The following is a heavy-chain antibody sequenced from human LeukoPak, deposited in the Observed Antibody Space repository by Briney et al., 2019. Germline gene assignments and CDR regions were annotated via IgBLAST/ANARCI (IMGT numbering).Heavy chain of an antibody. J-gene: IGHJ4*02. CDR2: IYYSGST. CDR1: GGSISSYY. Sequence: SETLSLTCTVSGGSISSYYWSWIRQPPGKGLEWIGYIYYSGSTNYNPSLKSRVTISVDTSKNQFSLKLSSVTAADTAVYYCARGTRNSWSHYFDYWGQGTLVTVSS. V-gene: IGHV4-59*01. CDR3: ARGTRNSWSHYFDY. D-gene: IGHD6-13*01.